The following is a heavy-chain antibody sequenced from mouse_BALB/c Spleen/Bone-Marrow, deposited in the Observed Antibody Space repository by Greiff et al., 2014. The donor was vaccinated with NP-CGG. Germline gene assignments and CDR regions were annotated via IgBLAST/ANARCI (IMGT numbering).Heavy chain of an antibody. V-gene: IGHV1-14*01. CDR3: AREGVDYFDY. CDR2: INPYNDAT. J-gene: IGHJ2*01. CDR1: GYTFTSYV. Sequence: VHVKQSGPELVKPGAPVKMSCKASGYTFTSYVIHWVKQKPGQGLEWIGYINPYNDATKFNERFKGKATLTSDKSSSTAYMVLSSLTSEDSAVYYCAREGVDYFDYWGQGTTLTVSS.